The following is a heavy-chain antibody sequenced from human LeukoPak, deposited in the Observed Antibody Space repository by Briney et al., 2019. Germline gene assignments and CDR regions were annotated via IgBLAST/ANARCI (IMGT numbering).Heavy chain of an antibody. CDR3: ARGRTSAGGYSGHDWGDWFDP. Sequence: GASVKVSCKASGYTFTGYYMHWVRQATGQGLQWMGWMNPNSGHTAYAQKFQGRVTITRNTSISTAYMDLSSLRSEDSAVYYCARGRTSAGGYSGHDWGDWFDPWGQGTLVTVSS. J-gene: IGHJ5*02. CDR1: GYTFTGYY. CDR2: MNPNSGHT. V-gene: IGHV1-8*03. D-gene: IGHD5-12*01.